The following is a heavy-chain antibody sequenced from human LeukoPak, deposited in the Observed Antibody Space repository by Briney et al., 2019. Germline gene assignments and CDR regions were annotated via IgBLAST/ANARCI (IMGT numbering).Heavy chain of an antibody. CDR2: ISGSGGST. D-gene: IGHD4-17*01. J-gene: IGHJ6*02. V-gene: IGHV3-23*01. CDR1: GFTFSSYW. Sequence: QSGGSLRLSCAASGFTFSSYWMSWVRQAPGKGLEWVSAISGSGGSTYYADSVKGRFTISRDNSKNTLYLQMNSLRAEDTAVYYCAKSHYGDYDGMDVWGQGTTVTVSS. CDR3: AKSHYGDYDGMDV.